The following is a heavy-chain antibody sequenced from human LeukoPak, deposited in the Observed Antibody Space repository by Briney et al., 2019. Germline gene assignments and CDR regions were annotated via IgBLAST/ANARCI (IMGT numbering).Heavy chain of an antibody. J-gene: IGHJ4*02. V-gene: IGHV6-1*01. CDR1: GDSVSSNSAA. CDR2: TYYRSKWYN. CDR3: ARSANMIVVVN. Sequence: SQTLSLTCAISGDSVSSNSAAWNWLRQSPSRGLEWLGRTYYRSKWYNDYAVSVKSRIIISPDTSKNQFSLKLSSVTAADTAVYYCARSANMIVVVNWGQGTLVTVSS. D-gene: IGHD3-22*01.